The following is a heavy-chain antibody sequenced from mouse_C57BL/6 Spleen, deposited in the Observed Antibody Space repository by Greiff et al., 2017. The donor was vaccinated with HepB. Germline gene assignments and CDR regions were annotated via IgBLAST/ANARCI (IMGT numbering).Heavy chain of an antibody. Sequence: QVQLQQPGAELVKPGASVKLSCKASGYTFTSYWMHWVKQRPGQGLEWIGMIHPNSGSTNYNEKFKSKATLTVDKSSSTAYMQLSSLTSEDSAVYYCARRTWGPYWYFDVWGTGTTVTVSS. V-gene: IGHV1-64*01. CDR3: ARRTWGPYWYFDV. CDR2: IHPNSGST. J-gene: IGHJ1*03. CDR1: GYTFTSYW.